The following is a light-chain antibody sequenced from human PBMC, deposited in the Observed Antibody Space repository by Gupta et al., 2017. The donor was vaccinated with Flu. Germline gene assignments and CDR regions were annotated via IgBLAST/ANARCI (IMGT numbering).Light chain of an antibody. CDR2: SNN. J-gene: IGLJ3*02. CDR1: SSTIGSNT. V-gene: IGLV1-44*01. Sequence: SVLTQPPSASRTPGQRVTISCSGSSSTIGSNTVNWYQQLPGTAPKLLIYSNNQRPSGVPDRFSGSKSGTSASLAISGLQSEDEADYYCAARDDSLNGPVFGGGTKLTVL. CDR3: AARDDSLNGPV.